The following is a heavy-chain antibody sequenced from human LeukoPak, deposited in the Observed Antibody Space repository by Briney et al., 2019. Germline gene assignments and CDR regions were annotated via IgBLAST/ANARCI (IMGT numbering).Heavy chain of an antibody. CDR2: TIPIFGTV. D-gene: IGHD3-10*01. CDR3: ARSQAGAFGSGTYYKEFDY. CDR1: GYTFINYG. J-gene: IGHJ4*02. Sequence: SVKVSCKASGYTFINYGISWVRQAPGQGLEWMGGTIPIFGTVNYAQKFQGRVTITADESTSTAYMELSSLRSEDTAVYFCARSQAGAFGSGTYYKEFDYWGQGTLVTVSS. V-gene: IGHV1-69*13.